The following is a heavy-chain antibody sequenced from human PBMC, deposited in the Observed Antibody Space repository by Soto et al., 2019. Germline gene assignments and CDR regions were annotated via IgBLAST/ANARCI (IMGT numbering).Heavy chain of an antibody. Sequence: QVQLVQSGTEVKKPGASVKVSCKTSGYTFINFGIGWVRQAPGQGLEWMGWISPFNGHTHYAQKFQGRVSLTTDTSTSTAFLELRSLTYDDTAVYYCAREPPRATAGLNYFDPWRQGTLVTVSS. CDR1: GYTFINFG. CDR3: AREPPRATAGLNYFDP. V-gene: IGHV1-18*01. CDR2: ISPFNGHT. D-gene: IGHD6-13*01. J-gene: IGHJ5*02.